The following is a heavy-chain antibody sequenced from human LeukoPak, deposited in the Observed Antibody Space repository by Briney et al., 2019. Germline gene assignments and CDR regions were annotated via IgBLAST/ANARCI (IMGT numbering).Heavy chain of an antibody. Sequence: ASVKVSCKASGYTFTTYDTNWVRQATGQGLEWMGWMNPNSGYTSYAQKFQGRVTITRDTSISTAYMELSSLRSEDTAVYYCARVAGSIDYWGQGTLVTVSS. CDR3: ARVAGSIDY. CDR1: GYTFTTYD. CDR2: MNPNSGYT. D-gene: IGHD6-19*01. J-gene: IGHJ4*02. V-gene: IGHV1-8*03.